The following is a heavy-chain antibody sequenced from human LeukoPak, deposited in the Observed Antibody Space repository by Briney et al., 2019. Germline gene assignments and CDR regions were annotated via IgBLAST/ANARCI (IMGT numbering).Heavy chain of an antibody. J-gene: IGHJ4*02. CDR1: GFTFSSYA. V-gene: IGHV3-23*01. CDR3: AKHPGRGRGVDYRIDFDY. CDR2: ISGSGGST. D-gene: IGHD3-10*01. Sequence: PGGSLRLSCAASGFTFSSYAMSWVRQAPGKGLEWVSAISGSGGSTYYADSVKGRFTISRDNSKNTLYLQMNSLRAEDTAVYYCAKHPGRGRGVDYRIDFDYWGQGTLVTVSS.